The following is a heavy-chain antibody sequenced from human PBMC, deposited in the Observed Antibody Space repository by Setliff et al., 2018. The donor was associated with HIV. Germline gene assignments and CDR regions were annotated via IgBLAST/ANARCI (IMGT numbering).Heavy chain of an antibody. CDR1: RSTFNSHT. CDR3: VRDFDL. Sequence: SVKVSCKASRSTFNSHTINWVRQAPGQGLDWMGRIIPILGVANYAQRFQGKVTITADKSTSTAYMELTSLRFDDTAMYYCVRDFDLWGRGTLVTVSS. CDR2: IIPILGVA. V-gene: IGHV1-69*04. J-gene: IGHJ2*01.